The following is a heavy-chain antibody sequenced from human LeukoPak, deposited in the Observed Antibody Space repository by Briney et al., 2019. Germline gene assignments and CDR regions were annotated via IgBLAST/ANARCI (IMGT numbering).Heavy chain of an antibody. V-gene: IGHV1-2*02. CDR1: GYTFTSYG. CDR2: INPNSGGT. Sequence: ASVKVSCKASGYTFTSYGISWVRQAPGQGLEWMGWINPNSGGTNYAQKFQGRVTMTRDTSISTAYMELSRLRSDDTAVYYCARDRPDYYGSGSLDKGTEIDYWGQGTLVTVSS. D-gene: IGHD3-10*01. J-gene: IGHJ4*02. CDR3: ARDRPDYYGSGSLDKGTEIDY.